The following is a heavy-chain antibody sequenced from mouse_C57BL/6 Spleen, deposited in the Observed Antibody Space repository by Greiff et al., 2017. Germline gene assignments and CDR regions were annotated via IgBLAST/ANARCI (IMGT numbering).Heavy chain of an antibody. J-gene: IGHJ1*03. D-gene: IGHD3-3*01. CDR3: AREGTDWYFDV. Sequence: QVQLKESGAELVKPGASVKISCKASGYAFSSYWMNWVKQRPGKGLEWIGQIYPGDGDTNYNGKFKGKATLTADKSSSTAYMQLSSLTSGDSAVYFCAREGTDWYFDVWGTGTTVTVSS. CDR2: IYPGDGDT. V-gene: IGHV1-80*01. CDR1: GYAFSSYW.